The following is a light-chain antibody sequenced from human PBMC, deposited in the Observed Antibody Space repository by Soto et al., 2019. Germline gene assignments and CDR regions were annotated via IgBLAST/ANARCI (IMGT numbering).Light chain of an antibody. Sequence: EIVLTQCPDTLSLSRGERATVSWRGGRSVSRSKLAWYQHKTGKAPRLLIYGTSNRATGIPDRLTGSGSGKDLTLTISSLEPQDFAVYYCEQYGSSPHPITFGHGTRLEIK. V-gene: IGKV3-20*01. CDR1: RSVSRSK. CDR2: GTS. CDR3: EQYGSSPHPIT. J-gene: IGKJ5*01.